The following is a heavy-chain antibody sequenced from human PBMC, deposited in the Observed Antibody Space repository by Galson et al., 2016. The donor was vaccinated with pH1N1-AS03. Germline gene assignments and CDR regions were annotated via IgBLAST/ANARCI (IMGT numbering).Heavy chain of an antibody. CDR1: GFTFSNYW. J-gene: IGHJ4*02. V-gene: IGHV3-74*01. CDR3: ARDPDPNNISWYYFDN. Sequence: SLRLSCAASGFTFSNYWMHWVRQVPGRGLMWVSGIKSGGGDTRYADSVKGRFIISRDDAKNTLYLQMNSLRAEDTALYYCARDPDPNNISWYYFDNWGQGILVTVSS. CDR2: IKSGGGDT. D-gene: IGHD6-13*01.